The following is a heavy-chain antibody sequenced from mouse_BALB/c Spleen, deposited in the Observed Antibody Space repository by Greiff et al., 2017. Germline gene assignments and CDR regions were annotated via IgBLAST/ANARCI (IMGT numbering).Heavy chain of an antibody. J-gene: IGHJ1*01. CDR1: GYSITSGYS. CDR3: ARVPHYYGSSYWYFDV. D-gene: IGHD1-1*01. Sequence: ESGPDLVKPSQSLSLTCTVTGYSITSGYSWHWIRQFPGNKLEWMGYIHYSGSTNYNPSLKSRISITRDTSKNQFFLQLNSVTTEDTATYYCARVPHYYGSSYWYFDVWGAGTTVTVSS. V-gene: IGHV3-1*02. CDR2: IHYSGST.